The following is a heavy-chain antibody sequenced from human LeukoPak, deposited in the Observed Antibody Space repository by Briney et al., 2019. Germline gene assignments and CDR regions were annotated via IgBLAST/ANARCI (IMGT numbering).Heavy chain of an antibody. Sequence: SETLSLTCTVTGGSIGGYHWNWIRQSPGKGLEWIANIYYTGNADYNPSLKSRVTISVDTSKNEISLILSSVTAADTAVYYCARKTYCSGGRCYGENWFDPWGQGTLVTVSS. CDR3: ARKTYCSGGRCYGENWFDP. CDR2: IYYTGNA. V-gene: IGHV4-59*08. J-gene: IGHJ5*02. D-gene: IGHD2-15*01. CDR1: GGSIGGYH.